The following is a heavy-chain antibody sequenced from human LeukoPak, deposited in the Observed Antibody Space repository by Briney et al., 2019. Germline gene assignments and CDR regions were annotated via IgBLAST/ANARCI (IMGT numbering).Heavy chain of an antibody. D-gene: IGHD5-24*01. Sequence: SETLSLTCTVSGGSISSSSYYWGWIRQPPGKGLEGIGSIYYSGSTYYNPSLKSRVTISVDTSKNQFSLKLSSVTAADTAVYYCARHGRRSGYNWDRYYFDYWGQGTLVTVSS. CDR3: ARHGRRSGYNWDRYYFDY. V-gene: IGHV4-39*01. J-gene: IGHJ4*02. CDR2: IYYSGST. CDR1: GGSISSSSYY.